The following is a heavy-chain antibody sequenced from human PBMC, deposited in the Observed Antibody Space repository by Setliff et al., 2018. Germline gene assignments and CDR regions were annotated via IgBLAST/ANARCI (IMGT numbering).Heavy chain of an antibody. Sequence: PSETLSLTCAVYGGSISGYYWSWIRQPPGKGLEWIGEINQSRSTNYNPSLKSRVTISLDTSKNQFSLKLISMTAADTAVYYCARGRNIAARLLDSWGQGTLVTVSS. D-gene: IGHD6-6*01. V-gene: IGHV4-34*01. CDR1: GGSISGYY. CDR2: INQSRST. J-gene: IGHJ4*02. CDR3: ARGRNIAARLLDS.